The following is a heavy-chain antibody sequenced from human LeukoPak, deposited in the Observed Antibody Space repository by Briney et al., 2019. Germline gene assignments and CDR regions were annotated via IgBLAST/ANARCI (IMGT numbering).Heavy chain of an antibody. CDR2: IRSKAYGGST. CDR1: GFTFGDYA. D-gene: IGHD6-6*01. Sequence: GGSLRLSCTASGFTFGDYAMSWFRQAPGKGLEWVGFIRSKAYGGSTEYAASVKGRFTISRDDSKSIAYLQMSSLKTEDTAVYYCTRDHRMYSSSAYYFDYWGQGTLVTVSS. CDR3: TRDHRMYSSSAYYFDY. J-gene: IGHJ4*02. V-gene: IGHV3-49*03.